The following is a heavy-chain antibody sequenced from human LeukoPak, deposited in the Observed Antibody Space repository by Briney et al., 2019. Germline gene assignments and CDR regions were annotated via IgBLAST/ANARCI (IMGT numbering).Heavy chain of an antibody. V-gene: IGHV3-30*02. Sequence: GGSLRLSCAVSGFTFSSYGMHWVRQAPGKGREWVAFIRYDGSNKYYADSVKGQFTISRDNSKNTLYLQMNSLRAEDTAVYYCAKTPGIAAAESYYYYYMDVWGKGTTVTISS. D-gene: IGHD6-13*01. J-gene: IGHJ6*03. CDR1: GFTFSSYG. CDR3: AKTPGIAAAESYYYYYMDV. CDR2: IRYDGSNK.